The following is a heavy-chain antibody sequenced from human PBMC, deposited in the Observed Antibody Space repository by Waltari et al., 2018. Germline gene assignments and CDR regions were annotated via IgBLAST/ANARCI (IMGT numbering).Heavy chain of an antibody. Sequence: DVQLVETGGGLIQPGGSLKLSCAASGFIVNNNSMSWVRQAPGKGLEWVSIVYTGGSTYYADCVKGRFPISRDSSKNTLYLQMNDLRAEDTAVYYCASSTAQPWTKGGLDNWGQGTLVIVSS. CDR3: ASSTAQPWTKGGLDN. CDR1: GFIVNNNS. D-gene: IGHD5-18*01. V-gene: IGHV3-53*02. J-gene: IGHJ4*02. CDR2: VYTGGST.